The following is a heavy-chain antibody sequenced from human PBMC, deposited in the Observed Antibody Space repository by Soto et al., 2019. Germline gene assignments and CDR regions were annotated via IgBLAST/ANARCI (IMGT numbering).Heavy chain of an antibody. J-gene: IGHJ5*02. Sequence: GGSLRLSCAASGFIFENFDMSWVRQAPGKGLEWISSISGSGFKKYYADSVKGRFTISRDNSKSTVYLELNNLSAEDTAVYHCAKNQGVELVPLATVDWFDPWGQGSVVTVSS. CDR2: ISGSGFKK. D-gene: IGHD1-26*01. CDR1: GFIFENFD. CDR3: AKNQGVELVPLATVDWFDP. V-gene: IGHV3-23*01.